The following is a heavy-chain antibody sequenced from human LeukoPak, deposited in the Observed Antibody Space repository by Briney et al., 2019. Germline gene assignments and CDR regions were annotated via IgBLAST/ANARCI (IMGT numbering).Heavy chain of an antibody. J-gene: IGHJ4*02. D-gene: IGHD3-10*01. CDR1: GGSINSYY. CDR3: ARSYGSGNYYRYFDY. V-gene: IGHV4-59*01. Sequence: SETLSLTCTVSGGSINSYYWSWVRQPPGKGLEWIGYIHYSGSTNYNPSLKSRVTMSIDTSKSQSSLRLSSVTAADTAVYYCARSYGSGNYYRYFDYWGQGTLVTVSS. CDR2: IHYSGST.